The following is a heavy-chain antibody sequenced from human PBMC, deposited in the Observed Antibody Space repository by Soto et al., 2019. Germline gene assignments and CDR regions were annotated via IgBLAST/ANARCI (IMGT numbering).Heavy chain of an antibody. D-gene: IGHD3-9*01. V-gene: IGHV1-69*13. CDR2: IIPIFGTA. CDR3: ARDFLTRTPWGSASAEFSYYGMAV. CDR1: GGTFSSYA. J-gene: IGHJ6*02. Sequence: GASVKVSCKASGGTFSSYAISCVRQAPGQGLEWMGGIIPIFGTANYAQKFQGRVTITADESTSTAYMELRSLRSEDTAVYYCARDFLTRTPWGSASAEFSYYGMAVRAQRTTVTVSS.